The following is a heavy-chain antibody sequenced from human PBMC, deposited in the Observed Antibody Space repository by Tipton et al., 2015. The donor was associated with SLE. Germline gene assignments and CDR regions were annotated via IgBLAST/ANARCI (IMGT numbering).Heavy chain of an antibody. Sequence: TLSLTCTVSGGSISSYYWSWIRQPPGKGLEWIGSIYHSGSSNYNPSLKSRVTISLDTSKNQFSLKLSSVTAADTAVYYCASRYSSAYFDYWGQGTLVTVSS. J-gene: IGHJ4*02. V-gene: IGHV4-59*12. CDR1: GGSISSYY. D-gene: IGHD3-22*01. CDR3: ASRYSSAYFDY. CDR2: IYHSGSS.